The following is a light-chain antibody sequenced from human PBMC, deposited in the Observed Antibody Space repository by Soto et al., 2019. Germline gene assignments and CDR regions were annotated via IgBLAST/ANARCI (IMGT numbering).Light chain of an antibody. Sequence: EIVLTQSPGILSLSPGERATLSCRASQSVSSSSLAWYQQKPGQAPRLLVYGASSRATGIPDRFSGSGSGTDFTLTISRLEPEDFAVYYCQQYGGSPLVTFGPGTKLEIK. CDR2: GAS. J-gene: IGKJ2*01. CDR1: QSVSSSS. V-gene: IGKV3-20*01. CDR3: QQYGGSPLVT.